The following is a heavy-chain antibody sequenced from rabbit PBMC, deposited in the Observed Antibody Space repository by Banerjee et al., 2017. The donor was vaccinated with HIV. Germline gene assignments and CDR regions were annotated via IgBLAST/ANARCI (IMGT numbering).Heavy chain of an antibody. Sequence: QSLEESGGDLVKPEGSLTLTCKASGFDFSSYYYMCWVRQAPGKGLELIACIYDGSSGSAYYASWAKGRFTISKTSSTTVTLQMTSLAAADTATYFCARAGNAYYEVDLWGPGTLVTVS. CDR3: ARAGNAYYEVDL. D-gene: IGHD6-1*01. CDR1: GFDFSSYYY. J-gene: IGHJ4*01. V-gene: IGHV1S40*01. CDR2: IYDGSSGSA.